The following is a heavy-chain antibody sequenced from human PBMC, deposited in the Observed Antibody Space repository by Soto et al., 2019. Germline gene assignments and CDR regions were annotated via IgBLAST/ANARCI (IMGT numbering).Heavy chain of an antibody. D-gene: IGHD2-21*02. CDR3: ARDLWGYCGTDCYPLDV. Sequence: SQTLSRTCTVSGGSISTYYWSWIRQPPGKGLEWIGFMSYTGSTSYNPSLKSRVTISVDTSKNQFSLKLSSVTAADTDVYYCARDLWGYCGTDCYPLDVWGQGTTVTVS. V-gene: IGHV4-59*01. J-gene: IGHJ6*02. CDR2: MSYTGST. CDR1: GGSISTYY.